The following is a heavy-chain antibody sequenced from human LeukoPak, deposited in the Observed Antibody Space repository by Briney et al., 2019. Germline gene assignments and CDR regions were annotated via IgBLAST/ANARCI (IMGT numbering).Heavy chain of an antibody. CDR3: ARAGTYFDY. Sequence: SGTLSLTCTVSGGSVSSNNWWSWVRQPPGKGLEWIGEVFHRGSTNYNPSLKSRVTISVDTSKNQFSLKLSSVTAADTAVYYCARAGTYFDYWGQGTLVTVSS. D-gene: IGHD3-10*01. V-gene: IGHV4-4*02. CDR1: GGSVSSNNW. CDR2: VFHRGST. J-gene: IGHJ4*02.